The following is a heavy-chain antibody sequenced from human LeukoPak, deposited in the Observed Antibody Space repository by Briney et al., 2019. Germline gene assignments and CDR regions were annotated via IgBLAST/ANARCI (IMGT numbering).Heavy chain of an antibody. CDR1: GFTFNDYG. V-gene: IGHV3-20*04. CDR3: ARGLQEYTYGFDY. J-gene: IGHJ4*02. Sequence: GGSLRLSCAVSGFTFNDYGMSWVRQVPGKGLEWVSGINWNGGSTGYADSVKGRFTISRDNAKNSLYLQMNSLRADDTAVYYCARGLQEYTYGFDYWGQGTLVTVSS. D-gene: IGHD5-18*01. CDR2: INWNGGST.